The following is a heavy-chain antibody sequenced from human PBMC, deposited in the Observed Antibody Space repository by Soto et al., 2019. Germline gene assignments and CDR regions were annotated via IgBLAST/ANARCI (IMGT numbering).Heavy chain of an antibody. CDR1: GYTFTSYG. CDR3: ARVQCSDGSCYPGSFNY. D-gene: IGHD2-15*01. CDR2: ISAYNGNT. V-gene: IGHV1-18*01. J-gene: IGHJ4*02. Sequence: ASVKVSCKASGYTFTSYGISWVRQAPGQGLEWMGWISAYNGNTNYAQKLQGRVTMTTDTSTSTAYMELRSLRSDDTAVYYCARVQCSDGSCYPGSFNYWSQGTLVTVSS.